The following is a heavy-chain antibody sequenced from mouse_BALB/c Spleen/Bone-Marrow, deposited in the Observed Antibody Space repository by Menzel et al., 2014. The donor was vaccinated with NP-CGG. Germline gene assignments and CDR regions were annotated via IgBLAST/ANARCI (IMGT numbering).Heavy chain of an antibody. D-gene: IGHD1-1*01. Sequence: EVKLMESGGDLVKPGGSLKLSCVASGFTFXSYGMSWVRQTPDKRLEWVATISSGGSYTYYPDSVKGRFTISRDNAKNTLYLQMSSLKSEDTAMYYCGRNYYGSSYYFDYWGQGTTLTVSS. CDR2: ISSGGSYT. CDR3: GRNYYGSSYYFDY. CDR1: GFTFXSYG. J-gene: IGHJ2*01. V-gene: IGHV5-6*01.